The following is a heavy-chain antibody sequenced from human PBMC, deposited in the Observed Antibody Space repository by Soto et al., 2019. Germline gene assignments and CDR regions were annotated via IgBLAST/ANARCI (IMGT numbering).Heavy chain of an antibody. CDR1: GDSISRNSYY. D-gene: IGHD4-17*01. CDR3: AGVKDFGDLFDS. V-gene: IGHV4-39*01. CDR2: IYHTGRT. Sequence: SETLSLTCTVSGDSISRNSYYWGWVRQPPGKGLEWIGSIYHTGRTNHNPSLRSRVTISVDTSENQFSLRLTSVTAVDTAVYYCAGVKDFGDLFDSWGQGTLVTVSS. J-gene: IGHJ4*02.